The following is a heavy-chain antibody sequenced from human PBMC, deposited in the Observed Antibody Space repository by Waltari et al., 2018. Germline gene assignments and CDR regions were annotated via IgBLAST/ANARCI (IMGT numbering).Heavy chain of an antibody. Sequence: QVQLVESGGGVVQPGRSLRLSCAASGFTFSSYAMHWVRQAPGKGLEWVAVISYDGSNKYYADSVKGRFTISRDNSKNTLYLQMNSLRAEDTAVYYCAREDYGDYALDYWGQGTLVTVSS. CDR3: AREDYGDYALDY. D-gene: IGHD4-17*01. CDR2: ISYDGSNK. V-gene: IGHV3-30-3*01. CDR1: GFTFSSYA. J-gene: IGHJ4*02.